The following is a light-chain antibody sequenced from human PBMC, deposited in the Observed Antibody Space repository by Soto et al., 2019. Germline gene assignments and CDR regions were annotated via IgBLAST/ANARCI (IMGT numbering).Light chain of an antibody. CDR1: SSDVGGYNY. J-gene: IGLJ1*01. CDR3: SSYTSSSTRD. V-gene: IGLV2-14*01. Sequence: QSVLTQPPSVSGSPGQSITLSCTGTSSDVGGYNYVPWYQQHPGKAPKLMIYDVSNRPSGVSNRFSGSKSGNTASLTISGLQAEDEADYYCSSYTSSSTRDFGTGTKVTVL. CDR2: DVS.